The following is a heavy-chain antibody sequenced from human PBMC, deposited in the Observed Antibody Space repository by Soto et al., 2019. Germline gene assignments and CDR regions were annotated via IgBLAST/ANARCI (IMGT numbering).Heavy chain of an antibody. J-gene: IGHJ4*02. Sequence: SETLSLTCAVSGYSINSGYYWGWIRQPPGKGLEWIGSIYHSGNTYYNPPLKSRVTISVDTSKNQFSLKLNSVTAADTAVYYCASLAFPGIAVAGNFDYWGQGTLVTVSS. V-gene: IGHV4-38-2*01. D-gene: IGHD6-19*01. CDR1: GYSINSGYY. CDR2: IYHSGNT. CDR3: ASLAFPGIAVAGNFDY.